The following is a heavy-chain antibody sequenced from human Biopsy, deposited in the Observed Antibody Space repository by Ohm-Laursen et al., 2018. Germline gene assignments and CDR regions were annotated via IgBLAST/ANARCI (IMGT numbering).Heavy chain of an antibody. Sequence: SETLSLTCTVSGGSVSSYYWSWIRQPPGKGLEWIEYIYYTGSTNYNPSLKSRVTISVDTSMNHLSLRLTFVTAADTAVYYCARHAPSYSGSYWRYFDLWGRGTLVTVSS. CDR1: GGSVSSYY. V-gene: IGHV4-59*08. CDR3: ARHAPSYSGSYWRYFDL. J-gene: IGHJ2*01. CDR2: IYYTGST. D-gene: IGHD1-26*01.